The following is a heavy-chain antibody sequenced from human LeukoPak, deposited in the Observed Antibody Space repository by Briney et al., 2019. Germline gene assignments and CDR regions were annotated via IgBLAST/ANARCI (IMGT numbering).Heavy chain of an antibody. CDR3: ARSTGPGSHGYFQH. CDR2: TYYWSNWYY. J-gene: IGHJ1*01. Sequence: SQTLPLTCAISGDSVFSGSSAWNWITQSPSRGLEWLGRTYYWSNWYYDYAVSVTGRTTISPDTSKNQFPLHLNSVTPADTAVYYGARSTGPGSHGYFQHWGQGTLVTVSS. CDR1: GDSVFSGSSA. V-gene: IGHV6-1*01. D-gene: IGHD2-8*02.